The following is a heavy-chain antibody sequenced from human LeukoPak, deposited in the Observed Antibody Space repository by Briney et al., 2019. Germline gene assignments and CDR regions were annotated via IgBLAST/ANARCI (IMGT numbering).Heavy chain of an antibody. V-gene: IGHV3-74*01. CDR1: GFTFSSHW. J-gene: IGHJ5*02. D-gene: IGHD6-19*01. Sequence: GGSLRLSCAASGFTFSSHWMHWVRQAPGKGLVWVSRINSDGSAPGYADSVKGRFTISRDNSKNTLYLQMNSLRAEDTAVYYCAKDPYSSGWYFWFDPWGQGTLVTVSS. CDR3: AKDPYSSGWYFWFDP. CDR2: INSDGSAP.